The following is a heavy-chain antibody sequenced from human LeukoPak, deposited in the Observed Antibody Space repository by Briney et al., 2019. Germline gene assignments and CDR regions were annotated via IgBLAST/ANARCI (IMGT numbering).Heavy chain of an antibody. V-gene: IGHV4-4*07. Sequence: SETLSLTCTVSGGSISSYYWSWIRQPAGKGLEWIGRIYTSGSTNYNPSLKSRVIMSVDTSKNQFSLKLSSVPAADTAVYYCARDKVGAVAGPNDYYFDYWGQGTLVTVSS. CDR1: GGSISSYY. CDR3: ARDKVGAVAGPNDYYFDY. CDR2: IYTSGST. J-gene: IGHJ4*02. D-gene: IGHD6-19*01.